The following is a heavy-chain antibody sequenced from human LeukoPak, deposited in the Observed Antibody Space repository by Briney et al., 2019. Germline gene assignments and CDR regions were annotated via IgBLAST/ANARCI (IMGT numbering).Heavy chain of an antibody. CDR1: GGTFSSYA. CDR3: AREGIAAPYYYYYYMDV. V-gene: IGHV1-69*13. J-gene: IGHJ6*03. Sequence: ASVKVSCKASGGTFSSYAISWVRQAPGQGLEWMGGIIPIFGTANYAQKFQGRVTITADESTSTAYMELSSLRSEDTAVYYCAREGIAAPYYYYYYMDVWGKGTTVTVSS. CDR2: IIPIFGTA. D-gene: IGHD6-13*01.